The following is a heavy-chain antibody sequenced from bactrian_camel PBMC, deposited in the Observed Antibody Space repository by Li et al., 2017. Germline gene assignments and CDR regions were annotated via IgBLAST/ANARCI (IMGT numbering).Heavy chain of an antibody. J-gene: IGHJ4*01. D-gene: IGHD8*01. Sequence: HVQLVESGGGSVQAGGSLTLSCVASGDIDDSNCMGWFRQAPGKEREGVAGLEGDGRTFYTDSVKGRFTISKDTSKNTLYLRMNNLNPEDTATYYCAARSWTRFRCWYSGNWKADYWGQGTQVTVS. CDR1: GDIDDSNC. V-gene: IGHV3S55*01. CDR2: LEGDGRT. CDR3: AARSWTRFRCWYSGNWKADY.